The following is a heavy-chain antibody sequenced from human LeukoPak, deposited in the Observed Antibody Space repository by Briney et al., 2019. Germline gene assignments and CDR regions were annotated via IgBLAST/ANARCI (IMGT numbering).Heavy chain of an antibody. CDR3: ARDAPTDCTNGVCPFYYMDV. V-gene: IGHV1-69*06. CDR2: IIPIFGTA. D-gene: IGHD2-8*01. CDR1: GGTFSSHA. J-gene: IGHJ6*03. Sequence: SVKVSCKASGGTFSSHAISWVRQAPGQGLEWMGRIIPIFGTANYAQKFQGRVTITADKSTSTAYMELSSLRSEDTAVYYCARDAPTDCTNGVCPFYYMDVWGKGTTVTVSS.